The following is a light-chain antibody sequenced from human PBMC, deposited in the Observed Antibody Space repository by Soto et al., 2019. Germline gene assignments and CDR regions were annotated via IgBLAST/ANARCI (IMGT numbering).Light chain of an antibody. CDR1: QDISKY. J-gene: IGKJ2*01. CDR2: DAS. V-gene: IGKV1-33*01. Sequence: DTQMTQSPSSLSASVGDRVTITCQASQDISKYLNWYQQKAGKAPKLLIYDASKLETGVPSRFSGSGYGTDCNFTISRLQPGDIATYACQRYNNLPYTVGQGTRLVI. CDR3: QRYNNLPYT.